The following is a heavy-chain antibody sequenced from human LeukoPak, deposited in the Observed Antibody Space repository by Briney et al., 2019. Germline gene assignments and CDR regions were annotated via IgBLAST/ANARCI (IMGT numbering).Heavy chain of an antibody. CDR3: ARAKIDYDFWSGGGLYFDY. D-gene: IGHD3-3*01. J-gene: IGHJ4*02. CDR2: IYYSGST. V-gene: IGHV4-61*10. CDR1: GGSISSGSYY. Sequence: SETLSLTCTVSGGSISSGSYYWSWIRQPAGKGLEWIGRIYYSGSTNYNPSLKSRVTISVDTSKNQFSLKLSSVTAADTAVYYCARAKIDYDFWSGGGLYFDYWGQGTLVTVSS.